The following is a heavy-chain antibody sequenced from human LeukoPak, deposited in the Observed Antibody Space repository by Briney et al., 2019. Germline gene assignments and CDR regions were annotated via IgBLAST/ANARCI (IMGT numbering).Heavy chain of an antibody. J-gene: IGHJ4*02. D-gene: IGHD3-22*01. V-gene: IGHV1-3*01. CDR3: ARAPLYYYASHYDY. CDR1: GYSFSTYA. CDR2: INAGNGVT. Sequence: ASVKVSCKASGYSFSTYAMHWVRQAPGQGLEWMGWINAGNGVTKYSPKFQDRFTITRDTSASTAYMELSGLRSEDTAVYYCARAPLYYYASHYDYWGQGTLVTVSS.